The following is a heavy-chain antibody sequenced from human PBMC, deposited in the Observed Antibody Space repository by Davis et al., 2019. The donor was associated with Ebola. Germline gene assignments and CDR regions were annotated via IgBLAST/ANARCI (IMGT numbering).Heavy chain of an antibody. CDR2: IWYDGSNK. J-gene: IGHJ4*02. D-gene: IGHD4-23*01. Sequence: GGSLRLSCAASGFTFSSYGIHWVRQAPGKGLEWVAVIWYDGSNKYYADSVKGRFTISRDNSKNTLYLQMNSLRAEDTAVYYCARVEGGGNSDYWGQGTLVTVSS. CDR1: GFTFSSYG. V-gene: IGHV3-33*01. CDR3: ARVEGGGNSDY.